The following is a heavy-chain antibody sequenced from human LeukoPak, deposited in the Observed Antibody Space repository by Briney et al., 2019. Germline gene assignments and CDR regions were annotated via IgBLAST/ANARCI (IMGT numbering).Heavy chain of an antibody. CDR2: ISGSGGSA. J-gene: IGHJ5*02. CDR3: AKDSSTTVNWFDP. Sequence: PGGSLRLSCAASGFTFSSYAMSWVRQASGKGLEWVSAISGSGGSAYYADSVKGRFTISRDKSKNTLYLQMNSLRAEDTAVYYCAKDSSTTVNWFDPWGQGTLVTVSS. D-gene: IGHD4-11*01. CDR1: GFTFSSYA. V-gene: IGHV3-23*01.